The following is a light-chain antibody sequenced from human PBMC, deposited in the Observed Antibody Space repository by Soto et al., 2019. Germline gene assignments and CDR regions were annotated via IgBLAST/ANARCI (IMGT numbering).Light chain of an antibody. J-gene: IGLJ3*02. CDR1: SSDVGDGDF. Sequence: QSALTQPASVSGSPRQSITISCTGTSSDVGDGDFVSWYQQRPGNAPKLMIYKVSNRPSGVSNRFSGSKSCNTASLTISGLQAEDEADYYCCSYTRSYTWVFGGGTKLTV. CDR2: KVS. V-gene: IGLV2-14*01. CDR3: CSYTRSYTWV.